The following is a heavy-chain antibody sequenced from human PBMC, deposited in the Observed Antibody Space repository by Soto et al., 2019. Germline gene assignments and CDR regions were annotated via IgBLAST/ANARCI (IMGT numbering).Heavy chain of an antibody. CDR2: VSAYNGNT. CDR3: ARPRYCSGGSCYRNYDAFDI. Sequence: ASVKVSCKASGYTFTSYGISWVRQAPGQVLERLGWVSAYNGNTNYAQKLQGRVTMTTDTSTSTAYMELRSLRSDDTAVYYCARPRYCSGGSCYRNYDAFDIWGQGTMVTVSS. J-gene: IGHJ3*02. CDR1: GYTFTSYG. D-gene: IGHD2-15*01. V-gene: IGHV1-18*01.